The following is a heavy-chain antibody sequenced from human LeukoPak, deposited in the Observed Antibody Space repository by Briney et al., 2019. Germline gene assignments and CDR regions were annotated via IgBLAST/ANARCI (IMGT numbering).Heavy chain of an antibody. CDR1: GFTFDDYA. Sequence: PGGSLRLSCAASGFTFDDYAMHWVRQAPGKGLEWVSGISGGGAGTYYADSVKGRFTISRDNSRNTLSLQMNSLRAEDTAVYYCARDHAAGSRITIFGVVTPPDYWGQGTLVTVSS. V-gene: IGHV3-23*01. CDR2: ISGGGAGT. CDR3: ARDHAAGSRITIFGVVTPPDY. D-gene: IGHD3-3*01. J-gene: IGHJ4*02.